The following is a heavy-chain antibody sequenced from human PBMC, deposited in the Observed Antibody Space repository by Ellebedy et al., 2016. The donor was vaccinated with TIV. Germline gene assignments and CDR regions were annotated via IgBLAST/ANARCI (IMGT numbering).Heavy chain of an antibody. Sequence: GGSLRLSCQGSGYGFTTYWITWVRQMPGKGLEWMGRIDPSDSYTTYSPSFQGHVTISADKSISTAYLQWSSLKASDTAMYYCARLGREYYDFWSDYYTDWGQGTPVTVSS. CDR1: GYGFTTYW. J-gene: IGHJ4*02. CDR2: IDPSDSYT. D-gene: IGHD3-3*01. CDR3: ARLGREYYDFWSDYYTD. V-gene: IGHV5-10-1*01.